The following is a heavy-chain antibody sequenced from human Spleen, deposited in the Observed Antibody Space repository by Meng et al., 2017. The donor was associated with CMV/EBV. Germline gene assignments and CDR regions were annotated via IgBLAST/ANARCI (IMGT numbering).Heavy chain of an antibody. J-gene: IGHJ4*02. D-gene: IGHD3-3*01. Sequence: GECLKISCAASGFTFSDYTIHWVRQAPGKGLKWVSSISSDSTSIYYADSVKGRFTISRDNSKNTLYLQMNSLRAEDTPVYYCAKAHDFWSGYYDYWGQGTLVTVSS. V-gene: IGHV3-21*04. CDR3: AKAHDFWSGYYDY. CDR2: ISSDSTSI. CDR1: GFTFSDYT.